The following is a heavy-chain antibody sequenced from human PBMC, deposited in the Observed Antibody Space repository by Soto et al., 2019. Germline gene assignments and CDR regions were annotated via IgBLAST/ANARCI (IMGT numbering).Heavy chain of an antibody. V-gene: IGHV3-48*01. CDR3: ASDGWPRGFDY. J-gene: IGHJ4*02. Sequence: PGGSLRLSCAASEFTFSSYSMNWVRQAPGKGLEWVSYISSSSSTIYYADYVKGRFTISRDNAKNSLYLQMNSLRAEDTAVYYCASDGWPRGFDYWGQGTLVTVSS. CDR2: ISSSSSTI. D-gene: IGHD5-12*01. CDR1: EFTFSSYS.